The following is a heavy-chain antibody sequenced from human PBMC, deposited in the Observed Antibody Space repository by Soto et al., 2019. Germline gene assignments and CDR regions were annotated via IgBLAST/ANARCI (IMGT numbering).Heavy chain of an antibody. D-gene: IGHD6-19*01. CDR3: AKEMGEWLPCDY. Sequence: EVQLLESGGGLVQPGGSLRLSCAASGFTFSSYAMSWVRQAPGKGLEWVSAISGSGGSTYYADSVKGRFTISRDNSKNTRYLQMNSLRAEDTGVYYWAKEMGEWLPCDYWGQGTLVTVSS. CDR2: ISGSGGST. V-gene: IGHV3-23*01. CDR1: GFTFSSYA. J-gene: IGHJ4*02.